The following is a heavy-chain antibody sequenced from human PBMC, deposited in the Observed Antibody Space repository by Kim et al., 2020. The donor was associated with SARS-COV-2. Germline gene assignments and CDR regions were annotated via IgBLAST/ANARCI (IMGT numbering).Heavy chain of an antibody. CDR3: ARDLLI. J-gene: IGHJ4*02. CDR2: SDEHVR. D-gene: IGHD2-15*01. Sequence: SDEHVRDYAGSVKGRFTISRDNARNTLSLQMNSLRAEDTAVYYCARDLLIRGQGTLVTVSS. V-gene: IGHV3-74*01.